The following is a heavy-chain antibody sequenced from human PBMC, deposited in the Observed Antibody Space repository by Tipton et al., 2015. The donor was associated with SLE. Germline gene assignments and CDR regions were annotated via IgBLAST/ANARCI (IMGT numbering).Heavy chain of an antibody. Sequence: TLSLTCSVSGDSVSSGAYYWTWIRQPAGEGLEWIGRIYTGGSTSYNPSLKGRVTISIDTSKNQFSLRLNSVTAADTAVYYCARVDVRNWYYFDQWGRGSLVTVSS. CDR2: IYTGGST. V-gene: IGHV4-61*02. D-gene: IGHD2-2*03. J-gene: IGHJ4*02. CDR1: GDSVSSGAYY. CDR3: ARVDVRNWYYFDQ.